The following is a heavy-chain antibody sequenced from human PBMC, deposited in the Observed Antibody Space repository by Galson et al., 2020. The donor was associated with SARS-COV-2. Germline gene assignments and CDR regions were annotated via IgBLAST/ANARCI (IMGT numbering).Heavy chain of an antibody. CDR2: IYDSGST. Sequence: SETLSLTCTVSGGSISRYFWSWIRQPAGKGLEWIGPIYDSGSTNYNPSLKSRVTMSVATSKNQFSLRLSSVTAADTGIYYCARATGGYNYGGMDWFDPWGQGTLVTVSS. V-gene: IGHV4-4*07. J-gene: IGHJ5*02. D-gene: IGHD4-17*01. CDR1: GGSISRYF. CDR3: ARATGGYNYGGMDWFDP.